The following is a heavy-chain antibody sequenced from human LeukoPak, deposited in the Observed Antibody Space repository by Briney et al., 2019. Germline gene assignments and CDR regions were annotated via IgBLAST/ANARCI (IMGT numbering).Heavy chain of an antibody. J-gene: IGHJ4*02. V-gene: IGHV3-48*03. D-gene: IGHD3-22*01. CDR3: ARGHHIYDSSGCDY. CDR2: ISSSGSTI. Sequence: GGSLRLSCAASGFTFSSYEMKWVRQAPGKGLEWVSYISSSGSTIYYADSVKGRFTISRDNAKNSLYLQMNGLRAEDTAVYYCARGHHIYDSSGCDYWGQGTLVTVSS. CDR1: GFTFSSYE.